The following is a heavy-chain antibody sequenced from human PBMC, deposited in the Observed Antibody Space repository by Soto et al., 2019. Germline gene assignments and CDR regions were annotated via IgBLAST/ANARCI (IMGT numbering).Heavy chain of an antibody. CDR2: ISSSSSTI. V-gene: IGHV3-48*02. D-gene: IGHD4-17*01. CDR3: ARTMTTVVHDAFDI. CDR1: GFTFSGYS. J-gene: IGHJ3*02. Sequence: PGGSLRLSCAASGFTFSGYSMNWVRQAPRKGLEWVSYISSSSSTIYYADSVKGRFTISRDNAKNSLYLQMNSLRDEDTAVYYCARTMTTVVHDAFDIWGQGTMVTVSS.